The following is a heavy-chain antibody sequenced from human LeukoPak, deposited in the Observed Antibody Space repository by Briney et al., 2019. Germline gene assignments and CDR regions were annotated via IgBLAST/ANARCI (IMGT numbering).Heavy chain of an antibody. Sequence: GGSLRLSCAASGFTFSSYEMNWVRQAPGKGLEWVSSISSSSSYIYYADSVKGRFTISRDNAKNSLYLQMNSLRAEDTAVYYCARDYKGSSGWYSGYWGQGTLVTVSS. CDR1: GFTFSSYE. V-gene: IGHV3-21*01. J-gene: IGHJ4*02. CDR2: ISSSSSYI. D-gene: IGHD6-19*01. CDR3: ARDYKGSSGWYSGY.